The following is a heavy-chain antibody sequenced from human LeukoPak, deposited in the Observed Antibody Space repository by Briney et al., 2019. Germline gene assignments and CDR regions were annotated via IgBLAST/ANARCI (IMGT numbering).Heavy chain of an antibody. CDR3: ATEYSSSWYYFDY. D-gene: IGHD6-13*01. CDR2: IKQDGSEK. J-gene: IGHJ4*02. CDR1: GFTFSSYW. V-gene: IGHV3-7*01. Sequence: GGSLRLSCAASGFTFSSYWMSWVRQAPGKGLEWVANIKQDGSEKYYVDSVKGRFTISRDNAKNSLYLQINSLRAEDTAVYYCATEYSSSWYYFDYWGQGTLVTVSS.